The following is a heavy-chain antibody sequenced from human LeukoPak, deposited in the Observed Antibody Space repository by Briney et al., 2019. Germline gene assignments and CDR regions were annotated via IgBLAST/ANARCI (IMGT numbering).Heavy chain of an antibody. J-gene: IGHJ4*02. D-gene: IGHD6-13*01. Sequence: GASVKVSCKASGYTFTNYAISWVRQAPGQGLEWMGWISAYNGNTKYTQKFQGRVTMTRDTSTSTAYMELRSLRSDDTAVYYCARGGPYSSSLDYWGQGTLVTVSS. CDR1: GYTFTNYA. CDR3: ARGGPYSSSLDY. CDR2: ISAYNGNT. V-gene: IGHV1-18*01.